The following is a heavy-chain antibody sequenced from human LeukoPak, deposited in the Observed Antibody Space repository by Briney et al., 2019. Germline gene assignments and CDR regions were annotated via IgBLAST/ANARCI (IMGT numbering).Heavy chain of an antibody. J-gene: IGHJ3*01. V-gene: IGHV3-21*04. Sequence: GGSLRLSCAASGFTFSSYSMNWVRQAPGKGLEWVSSISSSSSYIYYADSVKGRFTVSRDNRKNSLYLQMNSLRPEDTALYYCAKDRGGGSQLGDAYDVWGQGTMVTVSS. D-gene: IGHD4-23*01. CDR3: AKDRGGGSQLGDAYDV. CDR2: ISSSSSYI. CDR1: GFTFSSYS.